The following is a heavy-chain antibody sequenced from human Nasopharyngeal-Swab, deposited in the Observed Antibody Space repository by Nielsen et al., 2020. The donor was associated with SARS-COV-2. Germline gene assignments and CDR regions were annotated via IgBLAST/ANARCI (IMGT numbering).Heavy chain of an antibody. CDR1: GFTFSSYG. J-gene: IGHJ6*02. V-gene: IGHV3-33*01. D-gene: IGHD3-22*01. CDR3: ARMRTYYYDLLYGMDV. Sequence: GESLKISCAASGFTFSSYGMHWVRQAPGKGLEWVAVIWYDGSNKYYADSVKGRFTISRDNSKNTLYLQMNSLRAEDTAVYYCARMRTYYYDLLYGMDVWGQGTTVTVSS. CDR2: IWYDGSNK.